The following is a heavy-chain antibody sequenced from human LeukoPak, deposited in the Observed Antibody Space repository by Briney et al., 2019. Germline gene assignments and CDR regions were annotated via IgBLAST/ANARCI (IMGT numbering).Heavy chain of an antibody. CDR1: GYTFTGYY. V-gene: IGHV1-2*02. CDR3: ARVRPKRLGYCSSTSCYGYYFDY. Sequence: ASVKVSCKASGYTFTGYYMHWVRQAPGQGLERMGWINPNSGGTNYAQKFQGRVTMTRDTSISTAYMELSRLRSDDTAVYYCARVRPKRLGYCSSTSCYGYYFDYWGQGTLVTVSS. CDR2: INPNSGGT. D-gene: IGHD2-2*01. J-gene: IGHJ4*02.